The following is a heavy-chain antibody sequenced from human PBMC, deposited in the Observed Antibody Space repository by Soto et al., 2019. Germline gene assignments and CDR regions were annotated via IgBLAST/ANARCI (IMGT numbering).Heavy chain of an antibody. CDR2: IYYSGST. CDR3: ASGYYAYYFDY. J-gene: IGHJ4*02. V-gene: IGHV4-59*01. CDR1: GGSISSYY. D-gene: IGHD3-22*01. Sequence: SSETLSLTCTVSGGSISSYYWSWIRQPPGKGLEWIGYIYYSGSTNYNLSLKSRVTISVDTSKNQFSLKLSSVTAADTAVYYCASGYYAYYFDYWGQGTLVTVSS.